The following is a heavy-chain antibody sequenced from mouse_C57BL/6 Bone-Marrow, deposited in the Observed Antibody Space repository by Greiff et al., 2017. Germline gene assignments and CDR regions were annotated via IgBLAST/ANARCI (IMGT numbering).Heavy chain of an antibody. CDR3: ARYGSSYRGFAY. Sequence: QVQLKQPGAELVKPGASVKLSCKASGYTFTSYWMHWVKQRPGQGLEWIGMIHPNSGSTNYNEKFKSKATLTVDKSSSTAYMQLSSLTSEDSAVYYCARYGSSYRGFAYWGQGTLVTVSA. CDR2: IHPNSGST. D-gene: IGHD1-1*01. CDR1: GYTFTSYW. J-gene: IGHJ3*01. V-gene: IGHV1-64*01.